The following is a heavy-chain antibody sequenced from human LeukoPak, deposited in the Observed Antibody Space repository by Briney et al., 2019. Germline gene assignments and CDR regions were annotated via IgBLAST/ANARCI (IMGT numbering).Heavy chain of an antibody. CDR3: ARVAVAGTLAFDI. J-gene: IGHJ3*02. V-gene: IGHV3-11*01. CDR1: GFTFSDYY. Sequence: GGSLRLSCAASGFTFSDYYMTWIRRAPGKGLEWGSYISSSGSTRYYVDAVKGRFTISRDNAKNSLYLQMNSLRAEDTAVYYCARVAVAGTLAFDIWGQGTMVTVSS. D-gene: IGHD6-19*01. CDR2: ISSSGSTR.